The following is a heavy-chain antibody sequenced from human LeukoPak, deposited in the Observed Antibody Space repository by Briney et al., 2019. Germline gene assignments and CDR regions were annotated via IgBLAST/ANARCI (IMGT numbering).Heavy chain of an antibody. CDR2: ISAYNGNT. D-gene: IGHD6-25*01. CDR3: ATIVAAGDWFDP. CDR1: GYTFTSYG. J-gene: IGHJ5*02. Sequence: ASVKVSCKASGYTFTSYGISWVRQAPGQGHEWMGWISAYNGNTNYAQKLQGRVTMTTDTSTSTAYMELRSLRSDDTAVYYCATIVAAGDWFDPWGQGTLVTVSS. V-gene: IGHV1-18*01.